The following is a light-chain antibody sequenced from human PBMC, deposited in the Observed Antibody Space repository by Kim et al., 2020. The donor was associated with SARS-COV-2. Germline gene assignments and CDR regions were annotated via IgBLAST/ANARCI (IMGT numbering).Light chain of an antibody. CDR2: KAS. CDR3: QQYNGY. J-gene: IGKJ3*01. V-gene: IGKV1-5*03. CDR1: QSIDTW. Sequence: DIQMTQSPSTLSASVGDRVTITCRARQSIDTWLAWYQLKPGKAPKLLIYKASNLGSGVPSRFSGSGSGTEFTLTISSLQPDDFATYYCQQYNGYFGPGTKVDIK.